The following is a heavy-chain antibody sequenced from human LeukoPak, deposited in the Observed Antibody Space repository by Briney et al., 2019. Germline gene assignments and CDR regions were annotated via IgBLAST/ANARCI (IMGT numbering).Heavy chain of an antibody. CDR2: INHSGST. D-gene: IGHD6-13*01. J-gene: IGHJ5*02. CDR1: GGSFSGYY. V-gene: IGHV4-34*01. Sequence: SETLSLTCAVYGGSFSGYYWSWIRQPPGKGLEWIGEINHSGSTNYNPSPKSRVTISVDTSKNQFSLKLSSVTAADTAVYYCARRGPQWQQRGGPNNWFDPWGQGTLVTVSS. CDR3: ARRGPQWQQRGGPNNWFDP.